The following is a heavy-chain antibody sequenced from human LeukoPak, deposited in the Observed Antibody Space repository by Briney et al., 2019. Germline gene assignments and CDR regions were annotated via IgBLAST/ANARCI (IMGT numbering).Heavy chain of an antibody. V-gene: IGHV4-39*01. J-gene: IGHJ5*02. CDR1: GGSISSSSYY. D-gene: IGHD3-10*01. Sequence: SETLSLTCTVSGGSISSSSYYWGWIRQPPGKGLEWIGSMYYSGSTYYNPSLKSRVTISGDTSKNQFSLKLSSVTAADTAVYYCARGAYFYGSGINWFDPWGQGTLITVSS. CDR3: ARGAYFYGSGINWFDP. CDR2: MYYSGST.